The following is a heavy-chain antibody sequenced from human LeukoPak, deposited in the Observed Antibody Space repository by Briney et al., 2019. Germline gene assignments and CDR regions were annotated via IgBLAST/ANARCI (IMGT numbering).Heavy chain of an antibody. CDR2: INHSGST. V-gene: IGHV4-34*01. CDR3: ARARVARAFSHAFDI. CDR1: GGSFSGYY. Sequence: SETLSLTCAVYGGSFSGYYWSWIRQPPGKGLEWIGEINHSGSTNYNPSLKSRVTISVDTSKNRFSLKLSSVTAADTAVYYCARARVARAFSHAFDIWGQGAMVTVSS. J-gene: IGHJ3*02.